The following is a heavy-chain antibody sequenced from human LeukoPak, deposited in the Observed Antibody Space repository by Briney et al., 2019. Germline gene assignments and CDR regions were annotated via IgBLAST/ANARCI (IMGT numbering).Heavy chain of an antibody. Sequence: GGSLRLSCAVSGFTFNNYVIHWVRQAPGKGLEWVAQIRYDGNKKYYTDFVKGRFTICRDNCKNTLYLQMNSLRAEDTAVYYCAKDMDYDDVSGYYWGFDYWGQGTLVTVSS. CDR1: GFTFNNYV. D-gene: IGHD3-22*01. J-gene: IGHJ4*02. CDR3: AKDMDYDDVSGYYWGFDY. CDR2: IRYDGNKK. V-gene: IGHV3-30*02.